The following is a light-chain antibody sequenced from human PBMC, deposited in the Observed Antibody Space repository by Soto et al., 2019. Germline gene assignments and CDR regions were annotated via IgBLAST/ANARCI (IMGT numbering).Light chain of an antibody. CDR2: QET. V-gene: IGLV3-1*01. J-gene: IGLJ2*01. CDR1: KLGDKY. Sequence: SYELTQPPSVSVSPGQTASITCSGDKLGDKYVSWYQQKSSQSPVLVIYQETKRPSGIPERFSASNSGNTATLTISGTQAMDEADYYCQAWDSGTVVFGGGTNLTVL. CDR3: QAWDSGTVV.